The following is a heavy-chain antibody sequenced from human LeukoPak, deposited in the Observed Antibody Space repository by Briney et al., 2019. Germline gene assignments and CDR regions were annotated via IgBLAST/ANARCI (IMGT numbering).Heavy chain of an antibody. Sequence: SETLSLTCTVSGGSVSSGSYYWSWIRQPPGKGLEWIGYIYYSGSTNYNPSLRSRVTISVDTSKNQFSLKLSSVTAADTAVYYCAVYTHYYDSSGYYRDYWGQGTLVTVSS. D-gene: IGHD3-22*01. CDR2: IYYSGST. CDR1: GGSVSSGSYY. V-gene: IGHV4-61*01. J-gene: IGHJ4*02. CDR3: AVYTHYYDSSGYYRDY.